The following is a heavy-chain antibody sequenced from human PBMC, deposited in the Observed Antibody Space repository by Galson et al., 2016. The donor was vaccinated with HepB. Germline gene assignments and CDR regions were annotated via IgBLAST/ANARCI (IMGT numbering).Heavy chain of an antibody. Sequence: ETLSLTCTVSGGSISVYYWSWIRQPPGKGLEWIGYIHYSGSTNYNPSLKSRVTISVDTSQNQFSLKMTSVTAADTAVYYCTRGAKGIVGAADYWGQGTLVTVSS. D-gene: IGHD1-26*01. CDR3: TRGAKGIVGAADY. J-gene: IGHJ4*02. V-gene: IGHV4-59*01. CDR2: IHYSGST. CDR1: GGSISVYY.